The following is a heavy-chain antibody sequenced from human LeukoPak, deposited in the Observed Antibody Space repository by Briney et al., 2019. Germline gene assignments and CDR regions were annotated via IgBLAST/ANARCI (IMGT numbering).Heavy chain of an antibody. CDR3: AREGYYDSSGYYYVGPFDY. CDR1: GYTFTSYG. Sequence: ASVKVSCKASGYTFTSYGISLVRQAPGQGLEWMGWISAYNGNTNYAQKLQGRVTMTTDTSTSTAYMELRSLRSDDTAVYYCAREGYYDSSGYYYVGPFDYWGQGTLVTVSS. CDR2: ISAYNGNT. D-gene: IGHD3-22*01. J-gene: IGHJ4*02. V-gene: IGHV1-18*01.